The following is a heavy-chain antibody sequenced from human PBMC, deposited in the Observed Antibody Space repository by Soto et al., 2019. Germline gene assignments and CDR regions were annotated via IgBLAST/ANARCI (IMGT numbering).Heavy chain of an antibody. J-gene: IGHJ4*02. CDR3: AKYKGVIHHLMFDC. Sequence: PGESLKISCAASGFAFSSFAMSWVRQAPGKGLEWVSSITDSGGSTFYADSVKGRLTTSRDNSKSTLYLQMNSLRAEDTAVYYCAKYKGVIHHLMFDCWGQGTLVTVSS. CDR2: ITDSGGST. V-gene: IGHV3-23*01. D-gene: IGHD2-21*01. CDR1: GFAFSSFA.